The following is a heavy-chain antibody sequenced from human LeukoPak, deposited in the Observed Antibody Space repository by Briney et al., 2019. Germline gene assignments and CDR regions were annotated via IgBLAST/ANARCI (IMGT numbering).Heavy chain of an antibody. CDR3: AKASNYYDSSGYRSYFDY. CDR1: GFTCRSYA. V-gene: IGHV3-23*01. CDR2: ISGSGGST. J-gene: IGHJ4*02. D-gene: IGHD3-22*01. Sequence: GGSLRLSCAASGFTCRSYAMSWVRQAPGKGLEWVSTISGSGGSTYYADSVKGRFTISRDNSKNTLYLQMNSLRAEDTAVYYCAKASNYYDSSGYRSYFDYWGQGTLVTVSS.